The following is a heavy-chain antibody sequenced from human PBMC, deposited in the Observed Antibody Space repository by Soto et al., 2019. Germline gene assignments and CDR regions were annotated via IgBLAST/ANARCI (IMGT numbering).Heavy chain of an antibody. J-gene: IGHJ4*02. CDR3: ARVGGFGATTMDC. CDR1: GGSISSGDYY. V-gene: IGHV4-30-4*01. D-gene: IGHD3-10*01. CDR2: IYYSGST. Sequence: QVQLQESGPGLVKPSQTLSLTCTVSGGSISSGDYYWSWIRQPPGKGLEWIGYIYYSGSTYYYPSLKSRVTISVDTSMNQFSLKLSSVTAADTAVYYCARVGGFGATTMDCWGQGTLVTVSS.